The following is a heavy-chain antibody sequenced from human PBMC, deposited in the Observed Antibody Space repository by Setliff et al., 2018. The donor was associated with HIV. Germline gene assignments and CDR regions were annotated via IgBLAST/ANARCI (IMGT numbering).Heavy chain of an antibody. CDR1: GASISSHNYY. CDR2: IRSSGGT. CDR3: TIPASSLAPN. V-gene: IGHV4-39*01. Sequence: PSETLSLTCTVSGASISSHNYYWGWIRQSPGKGLEWIASIRSSGGTYYNPSLQSRVIISVDTSNNQISLKLTSVTAADTAVYYCTIPASSLAPNWGRGTQVTVSS. J-gene: IGHJ4*02.